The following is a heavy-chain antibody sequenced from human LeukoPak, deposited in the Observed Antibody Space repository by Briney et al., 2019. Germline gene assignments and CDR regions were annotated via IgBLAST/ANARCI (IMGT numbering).Heavy chain of an antibody. Sequence: HAGGSLRLSCAASGFTFSSYAMHWVRQAPGKGLEWVAVISYDGSNKYYADSVRGRFTISRDNSKNTLYLQMNSLRAEDTAVYYCARARSYNWNDFYAFDIWGQGTMVTVSS. CDR3: ARARSYNWNDFYAFDI. J-gene: IGHJ3*02. D-gene: IGHD1-20*01. CDR1: GFTFSSYA. V-gene: IGHV3-30-3*01. CDR2: ISYDGSNK.